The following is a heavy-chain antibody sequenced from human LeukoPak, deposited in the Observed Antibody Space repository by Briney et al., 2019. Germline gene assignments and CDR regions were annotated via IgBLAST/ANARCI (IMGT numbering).Heavy chain of an antibody. CDR1: GGSISSYY. CDR3: ARRLGSWFDP. D-gene: IGHD3-10*01. CDR2: IYYSGST. Sequence: SETLSLTCTVPGGSISSYYWSWIRQPPGKGLEWIGYIYYSGSTNYNPSLKSRVTISVDTSKNQFSLKLSSVTAADTAVYYCARRLGSWFDPWGQGTLVTVSS. J-gene: IGHJ5*02. V-gene: IGHV4-59*08.